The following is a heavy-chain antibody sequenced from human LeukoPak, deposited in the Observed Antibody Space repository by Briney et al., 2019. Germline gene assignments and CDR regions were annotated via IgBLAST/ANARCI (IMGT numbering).Heavy chain of an antibody. CDR1: GYTFTSYG. CDR3: ARRSDYYYYMDV. V-gene: IGHV1-18*01. CDR2: ISAYNGDT. D-gene: IGHD3-10*01. Sequence: GASVKVSCKASGYTFTSYGISWVRQAPGQGLEWMGWISAYNGDTNYAQNLQGRVTMTTDTSTSTAYMELRSLRSDDTAVYYCARRSDYYYYMDVWGKGTTVIVSS. J-gene: IGHJ6*03.